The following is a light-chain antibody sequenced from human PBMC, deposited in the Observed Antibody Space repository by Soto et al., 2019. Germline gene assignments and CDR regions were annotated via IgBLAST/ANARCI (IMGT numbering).Light chain of an antibody. CDR2: EVS. CDR3: SSYAGSNNVV. J-gene: IGLJ3*02. Sequence: QSALTQPPSASGSPEQSVTISCTGTSSDVGAYNYVSWYQQHPGKAPKLMIYEVSKRPSGVPDRFSGSKSGNTASLTVSGLQAEDEADYYCSSYAGSNNVVFGGGTKVTVL. CDR1: SSDVGAYNY. V-gene: IGLV2-8*01.